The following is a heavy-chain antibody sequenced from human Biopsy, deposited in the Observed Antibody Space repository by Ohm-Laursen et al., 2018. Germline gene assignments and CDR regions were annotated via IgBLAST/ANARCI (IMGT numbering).Heavy chain of an antibody. CDR2: ISWDSGRI. D-gene: IGHD6-13*01. V-gene: IGHV3-9*01. J-gene: IGHJ6*02. CDR1: GFIFDDYA. Sequence: SLRLSCTASGFIFDDYAMHWVRQAPGKGLEWVSGISWDSGRIDYADSVKGRFTISRGNAKNSLYLQMNGLRSEDTALYYCAKDRYPSSWHYYYGMDVWGQGTTVTVSS. CDR3: AKDRYPSSWHYYYGMDV.